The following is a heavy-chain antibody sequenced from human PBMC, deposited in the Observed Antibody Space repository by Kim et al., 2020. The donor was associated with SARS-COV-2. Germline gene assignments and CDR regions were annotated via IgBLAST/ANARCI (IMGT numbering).Heavy chain of an antibody. J-gene: IGHJ4*02. CDR1: GGSFSGNY. Sequence: SETLSLTCAVYGGSFSGNYWSWIRQPPGKGLEWIGEVDHRGNTNYNPSLKSRVTISVDTSKNQVSLKLSSVTAADTAMYYCARGHCSTTSCYFGLFGRRKVDFDYWGQGTLVTVSS. D-gene: IGHD2-2*01. CDR2: VDHRGNT. CDR3: ARGHCSTTSCYFGLFGRRKVDFDY. V-gene: IGHV4-34*01.